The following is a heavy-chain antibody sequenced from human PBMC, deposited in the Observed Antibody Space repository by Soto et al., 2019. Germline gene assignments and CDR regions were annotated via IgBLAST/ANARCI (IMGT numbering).Heavy chain of an antibody. CDR2: ISYDGSNK. Sequence: GGSLRLSCAASGFTFSSYAMHWVRQAPGKGLEWVAVISYDGSNKYYADSVKGRFTISRDNSKNTLYLQMNSLRAEDTAVYYCARDRVAVAAQTPDYYYYGMDVWGQGXTVTVYS. CDR3: ARDRVAVAAQTPDYYYYGMDV. V-gene: IGHV3-30-3*01. CDR1: GFTFSSYA. D-gene: IGHD6-19*01. J-gene: IGHJ6*02.